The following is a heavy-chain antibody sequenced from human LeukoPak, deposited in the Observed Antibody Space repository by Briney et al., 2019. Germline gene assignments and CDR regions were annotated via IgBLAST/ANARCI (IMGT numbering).Heavy chain of an antibody. CDR1: GGSITGHY. D-gene: IGHD6-19*01. V-gene: IGHV4-59*08. CDR3: AKLGHSDGWYLGAFDI. J-gene: IGHJ3*02. Sequence: PSETLSLTCAVSGGSITGHYWNWIRQTPGMRLEWIGDISYSRTTIYNSYFKGRATMSIDTSKNQLYLNLTSVTATDTAVYYCAKLGHSDGWYLGAFDIWGQGTTVIVSS. CDR2: ISYSRTT.